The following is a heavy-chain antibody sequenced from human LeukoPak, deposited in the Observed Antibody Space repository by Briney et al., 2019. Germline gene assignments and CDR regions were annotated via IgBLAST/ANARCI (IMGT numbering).Heavy chain of an antibody. CDR1: SSSISSTSYY. CDR2: MYYSGST. Sequence: SETLSLTCTVSSSSISSTSYYWGWIRQPPGMGLEWIGSMYYSGSTYYNPSLKSRVTISVDTSKSQFSLKLSSVTAADTAVYYCAREMRSPRGGFDYWDQGTLVTVSS. V-gene: IGHV4-39*07. J-gene: IGHJ4*02. CDR3: AREMRSPRGGFDY. D-gene: IGHD3-10*01.